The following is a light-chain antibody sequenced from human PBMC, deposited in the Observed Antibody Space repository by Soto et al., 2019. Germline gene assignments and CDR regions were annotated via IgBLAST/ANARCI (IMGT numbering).Light chain of an antibody. CDR2: EGS. J-gene: IGLJ2*01. V-gene: IGLV2-23*01. CDR3: CSYPGSSNYVV. Sequence: QSVLTQPASVSGSPGQSITISCTGTSSDVGSYNLVSWYQQHPGKAPKLMIYEGSKRPSGVSNRFSGSKSGNTASLTISRLHSEVEAEYYCCSYPGSSNYVVFGGGTKLTVL. CDR1: SSDVGSYNL.